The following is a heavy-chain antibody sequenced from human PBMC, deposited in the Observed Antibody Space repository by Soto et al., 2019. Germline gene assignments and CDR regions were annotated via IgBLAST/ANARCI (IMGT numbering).Heavy chain of an antibody. V-gene: IGHV3-23*01. CDR2: ISGSGFKK. CDR1: GFIFENFG. J-gene: IGHJ5*02. CDR3: AKNQGVELVPLATVDWFDP. Sequence: GGSLRLSCAASGFIFENFGMSWVRQAPGKGLEWISSISGSGFKKYYADSVKGRFTISRDNSKSTVYLELNNLSAEDTAVYHCAKNQGVELVPLATVDWFDPWGQGSVVTVPQ. D-gene: IGHD1-26*01.